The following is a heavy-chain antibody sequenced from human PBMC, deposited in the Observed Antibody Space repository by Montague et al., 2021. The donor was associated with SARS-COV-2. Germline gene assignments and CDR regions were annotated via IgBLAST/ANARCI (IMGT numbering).Heavy chain of an antibody. V-gene: IGHV4-59*12. CDR2: IFYTGST. J-gene: IGHJ6*02. D-gene: IGHD6-13*01. CDR1: GDSINTYY. Sequence: SETLPLTCTVSGDSINTYYWNWIRQPPGKGLEWLGSIFYTGSTNYNPSLKSRVTISLDTSKNQFFLKVTSVTAADTAVYYCARQAAGSYFYYGVDVWGQGTTVTVSS. CDR3: ARQAAGSYFYYGVDV.